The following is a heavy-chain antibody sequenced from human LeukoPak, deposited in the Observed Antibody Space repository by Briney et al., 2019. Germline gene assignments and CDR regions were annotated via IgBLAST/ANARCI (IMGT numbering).Heavy chain of an antibody. J-gene: IGHJ4*02. V-gene: IGHV3-11*01. Sequence: GGSLRLSCAASGLTFSDYYMSWIRQAPGKGLQWVSYISSSGSTIYYADSVKGRFTISRDNAKNSLYLQMNSLRAEDTAVYYCARGGYYDSSGYPTSQDYWGQGTLVTVSS. CDR2: ISSSGSTI. D-gene: IGHD3-22*01. CDR1: GLTFSDYY. CDR3: ARGGYYDSSGYPTSQDY.